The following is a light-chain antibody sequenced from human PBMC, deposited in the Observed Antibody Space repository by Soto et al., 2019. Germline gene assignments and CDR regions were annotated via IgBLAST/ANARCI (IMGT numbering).Light chain of an antibody. J-gene: IGKJ2*01. Sequence: EIVLTQSPSTLSLSPGERATLSCRASQSVSSAYLAWHQQIPDQAHRLLIYGASSRATGIPARFSGSRSWKYFTLTISGLEPEDFAVYYCQQTGSSFYTFGQGTKLQFK. CDR1: QSVSSAY. V-gene: IGKV3-20*01. CDR2: GAS. CDR3: QQTGSSFYT.